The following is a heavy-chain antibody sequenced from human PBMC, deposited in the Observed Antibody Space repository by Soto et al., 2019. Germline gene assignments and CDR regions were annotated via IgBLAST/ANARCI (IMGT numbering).Heavy chain of an antibody. CDR1: GGTFSSYT. CDR3: ASSTLRYYYYGMDV. Sequence: SVKVSCKASGGTFSSYTISWVRQAPGQGLEWMGRIIPILGIANYAQKFQGRVTITADKSTSTAYMELSSLRSEDTAVYYCASSTLRYYYYGMDVWGQGTMVTVSS. J-gene: IGHJ6*02. V-gene: IGHV1-69*02. CDR2: IIPILGIA.